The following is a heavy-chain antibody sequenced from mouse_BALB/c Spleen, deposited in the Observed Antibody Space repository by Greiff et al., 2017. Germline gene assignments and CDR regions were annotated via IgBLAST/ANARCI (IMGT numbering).Heavy chain of an antibody. CDR2: IWAGGST. Sequence: VMLVESGPGLVAPSQSLSITCTVSGFSLTSYGVHWVRQPPGKGLEWLGVIWAGGSTNYNSALMSRLSISKDNSKSQVFLKMNSLQTDDTAMYYCARDRYDLFAYWGQGTLVTVSA. V-gene: IGHV2-9*02. J-gene: IGHJ3*01. CDR1: GFSLTSYG. D-gene: IGHD2-3*01. CDR3: ARDRYDLFAY.